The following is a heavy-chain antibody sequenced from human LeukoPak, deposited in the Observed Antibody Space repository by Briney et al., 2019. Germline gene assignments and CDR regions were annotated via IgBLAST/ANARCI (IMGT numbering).Heavy chain of an antibody. Sequence: KPSETLSLTCSVSGGSISSGSYYWNWIRQPAGKGLEWIGRIYTSGSTNYNPSLKSRVTISVDTSKNQSSLKLSSVTAADTAVYYCAREIGAIRTTVVPTYYMDVWGKGTTVTISS. J-gene: IGHJ6*03. V-gene: IGHV4-61*02. CDR3: AREIGAIRTTVVPTYYMDV. CDR2: IYTSGST. D-gene: IGHD4-23*01. CDR1: GGSISSGSYY.